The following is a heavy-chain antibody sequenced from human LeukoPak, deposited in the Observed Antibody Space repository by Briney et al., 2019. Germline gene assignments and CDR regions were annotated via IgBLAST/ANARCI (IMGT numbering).Heavy chain of an antibody. J-gene: IGHJ4*02. CDR3: ARGIHYYDSSGYYLPY. CDR1: GYTFTSYD. D-gene: IGHD3-22*01. Sequence: ASVKVSCKASGYTFTSYDINWVRQAPGQGLEWMGWINPNSGGTNYAQKFQGRVTMTRDTSISTAYMELSRLRSDDTAVYYCARGIHYYDSSGYYLPYWGQGTLVTVSS. CDR2: INPNSGGT. V-gene: IGHV1-2*02.